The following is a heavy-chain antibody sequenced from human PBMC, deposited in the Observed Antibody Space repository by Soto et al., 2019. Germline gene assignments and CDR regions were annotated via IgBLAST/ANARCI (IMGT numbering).Heavy chain of an antibody. J-gene: IGHJ3*02. CDR3: ARGCGGDCSYAFDI. CDR1: GGSISSYY. D-gene: IGHD2-21*02. CDR2: IYYSGST. Sequence: QVQLQESGPGLVKPSETLSLTCTVSGGSISSYYWSWIRQPPGKGLEWTGYIYYSGSTNDNPSLKXRVTIAVATSKNQFSLKLSSVTAADTAVYYCARGCGGDCSYAFDIWGQGTMVTXSS. V-gene: IGHV4-59*01.